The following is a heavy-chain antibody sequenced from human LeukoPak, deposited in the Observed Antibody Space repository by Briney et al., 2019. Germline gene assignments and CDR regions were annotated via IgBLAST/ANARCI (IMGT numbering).Heavy chain of an antibody. CDR2: IGVSGPDT. CDR1: GFAFGSYA. Sequence: GGSLRLSCEAPGFAFGSYAMTWIRQAPGKGLDWVSVIGVSGPDTYYADSVKGRFTVSRDNAKTTLYLHMSSLRAEDTAVYFCARRPRDSSGYYLGAFHDWGQGTTVTVSS. CDR3: ARRPRDSSGYYLGAFHD. V-gene: IGHV3-23*01. D-gene: IGHD3-22*01. J-gene: IGHJ3*01.